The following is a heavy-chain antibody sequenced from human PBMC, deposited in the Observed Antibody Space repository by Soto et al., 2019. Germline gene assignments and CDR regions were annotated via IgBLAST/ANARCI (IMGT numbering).Heavy chain of an antibody. CDR2: IYYSGST. V-gene: IGHV4-59*01. CDR3: ARVRQWLLGGMDV. D-gene: IGHD6-19*01. J-gene: IGHJ6*02. Sequence: SETLSLTCTVSGGSISSYYWSWIRQPPGKGLEWIGYIYYSGSTNYNPPLKSRVTISVDTSKNQFSLKLSSVTAADTAVYYCARVRQWLLGGMDVWGQGTTVTVSS. CDR1: GGSISSYY.